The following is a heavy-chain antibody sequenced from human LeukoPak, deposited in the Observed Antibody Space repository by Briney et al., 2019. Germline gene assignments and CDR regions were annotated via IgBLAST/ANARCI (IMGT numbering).Heavy chain of an antibody. J-gene: IGHJ3*02. Sequence: GGSLRLSCAASGFTFSSYAMHWVRQAPGKGLEWVAVISYDGSNKYYADSVKGRFTISRDNSKNTLYLQMNSLRAEDTAVYYCARERGQTMVRGVGPYDAFDIWGQGTMVTVSS. D-gene: IGHD3-10*01. V-gene: IGHV3-30-3*01. CDR3: ARERGQTMVRGVGPYDAFDI. CDR2: ISYDGSNK. CDR1: GFTFSSYA.